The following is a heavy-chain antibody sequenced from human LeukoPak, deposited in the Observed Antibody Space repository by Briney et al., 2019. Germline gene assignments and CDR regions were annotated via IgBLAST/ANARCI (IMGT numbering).Heavy chain of an antibody. Sequence: GGSLRLSCAASGFTVSSNYMSWVRQAPGKGLEWVSVIYSGGSTYYADSVKGRFTISRDNSKNTLYLQMNSLRAEDTAVYYCAKDGSSGYLMPASYYFDYWGQGTLVTVSS. J-gene: IGHJ4*02. V-gene: IGHV3-66*01. CDR3: AKDGSSGYLMPASYYFDY. CDR1: GFTVSSNY. CDR2: IYSGGST. D-gene: IGHD3-22*01.